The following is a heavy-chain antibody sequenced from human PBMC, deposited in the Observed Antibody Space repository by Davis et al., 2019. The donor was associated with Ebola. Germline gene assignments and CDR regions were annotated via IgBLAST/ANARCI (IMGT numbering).Heavy chain of an antibody. CDR2: IYHSGST. CDR1: GGSISSSSYY. J-gene: IGHJ6*02. CDR3: ARGHTYGSMVYGLDV. V-gene: IGHV4-39*02. D-gene: IGHD5-18*01. Sequence: MPSETLSLTCTVSGGSISSSSYYWGWIRQPPGKGLEWIGNIYHSGSTYYNPSLKRRVPVSVDTSKNHFSLKLSSVTAADTAVYYCARGHTYGSMVYGLDVWGQGTTVTVAS.